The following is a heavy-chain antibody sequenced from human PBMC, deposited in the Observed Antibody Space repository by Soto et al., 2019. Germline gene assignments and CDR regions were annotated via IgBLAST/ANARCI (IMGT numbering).Heavy chain of an antibody. V-gene: IGHV4-30-4*01. Sequence: KPSETLSLTCTVSGDSIRSGDYYWTWIRQPPERGLEWIGYIDNSGNTFHSPSLKSRLTISLEMSKDKVSLKLSRVTAADTAVYYCARARPGLLRFGELGIHIWGQGTMVTVSS. CDR2: IDNSGNT. CDR3: ARARPGLLRFGELGIHI. CDR1: GDSIRSGDYY. J-gene: IGHJ3*02. D-gene: IGHD3-10*01.